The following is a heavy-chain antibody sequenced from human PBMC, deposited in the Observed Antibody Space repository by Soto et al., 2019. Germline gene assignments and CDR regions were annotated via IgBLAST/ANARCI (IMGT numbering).Heavy chain of an antibody. D-gene: IGHD3-3*01. J-gene: IGHJ4*02. CDR1: GGPFRSGSYS. V-gene: IGHV4-61*01. Sequence: SGTLRLTCTVSGGPFRSGSYSWSWTRQPPVKGLDCIGYFYHTGKTGYSPSLMSRVSISMDTSKNQFSLNLDSVTAAYTAVYFCARDFAYFDSWGQGTLVTVYS. CDR3: ARDFAYFDS. CDR2: FYHTGKT.